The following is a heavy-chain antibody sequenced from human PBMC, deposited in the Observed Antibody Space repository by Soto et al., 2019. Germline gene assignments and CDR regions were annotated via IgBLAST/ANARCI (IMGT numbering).Heavy chain of an antibody. Sequence: SETLSLACAVSGGSISSNQWWSWVRQSPGRGLEWIGEIYHSGSTNYNPSLKSRVTMSVDKSNKQFSLKMNSVTAADTAVYYCARALTDAEGFGYYYGMDVWGQGTPVT. CDR3: ARALTDAEGFGYYYGMDV. D-gene: IGHD3-10*01. CDR2: IYHSGST. V-gene: IGHV4-4*02. CDR1: GGSISSNQW. J-gene: IGHJ6*02.